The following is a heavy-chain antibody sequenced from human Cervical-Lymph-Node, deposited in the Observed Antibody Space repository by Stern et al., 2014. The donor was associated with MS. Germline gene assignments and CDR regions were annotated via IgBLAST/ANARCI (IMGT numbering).Heavy chain of an antibody. CDR3: AHSSLSVGVSFDY. V-gene: IGHV2-5*02. Sequence: QITLKESGPTLVKPTQTLTLTCRVSGFSLNTIGEGVGWIRQPPGKALEWLALLYWDDDRRYSPSLKDRLTITKDPSKNLVVLKMTNMDPLDTATYYCAHSSLSVGVSFDYWGQGTLITVSS. J-gene: IGHJ4*02. D-gene: IGHD3-10*01. CDR1: GFSLNTIGEG. CDR2: LYWDDDR.